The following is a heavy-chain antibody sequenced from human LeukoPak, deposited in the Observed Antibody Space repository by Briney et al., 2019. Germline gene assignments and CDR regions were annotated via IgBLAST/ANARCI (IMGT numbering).Heavy chain of an antibody. D-gene: IGHD2-2*02. J-gene: IGHJ6*02. CDR3: AKQGYCSSTSCYRVDYYYGMDV. CDR1: GFTFSSYA. CDR2: ISGSGGST. V-gene: IGHV3-23*01. Sequence: PGGSLKLSCAASGFTFSSYAMSWVRQAPGKGLEWVSAISGSGGSTYYADSVKGRFTISRDNSKNTLYLQMNGLRAEDTAVYYCAKQGYCSSTSCYRVDYYYGMDVWGQGTTVTVSS.